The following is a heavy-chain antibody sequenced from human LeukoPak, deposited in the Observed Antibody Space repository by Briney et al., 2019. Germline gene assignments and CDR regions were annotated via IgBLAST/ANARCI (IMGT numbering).Heavy chain of an antibody. CDR2: ISGSGGST. D-gene: IGHD6-13*01. CDR3: AKFGSSSSWIWESGFDY. J-gene: IGHJ4*02. V-gene: IGHV3-23*01. Sequence: GGSLRLSCAASGFTFSSYAMSWVRQAPGKGLEWVSAISGSGGSTYYADSVKGRFTISRDNSKNTLYLQMNSLRAEDTAAYYCAKFGSSSSWIWESGFDYWGQGTLVTVSS. CDR1: GFTFSSYA.